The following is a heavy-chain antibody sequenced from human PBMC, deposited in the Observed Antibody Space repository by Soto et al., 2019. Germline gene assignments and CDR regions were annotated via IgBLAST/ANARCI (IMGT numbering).Heavy chain of an antibody. CDR1: GFTFSSYS. J-gene: IGHJ5*02. CDR3: AGDHAVVVPAALWFDP. D-gene: IGHD2-2*01. V-gene: IGHV3-21*01. CDR2: ISSSSSYI. Sequence: PGGSLRLSCAASGFTFSSYSMNWVRQAPGKGLEWVSSISSSSSYIYYADSVKGRFTISRDNAKNSLYLQMNSLRAEDTAVYYCAGDHAVVVPAALWFDPWGQGTLVTVSS.